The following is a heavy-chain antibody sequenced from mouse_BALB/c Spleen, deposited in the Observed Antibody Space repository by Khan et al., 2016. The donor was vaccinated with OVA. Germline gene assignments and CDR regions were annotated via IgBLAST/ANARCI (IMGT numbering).Heavy chain of an antibody. CDR1: GFNIKDYY. V-gene: IGHV14-4*02. CDR3: NAITTVVAKAY. CDR2: IDPENGDT. Sequence: VQLQQSGAELARSGASVKLSCTASGFNIKDYYMHWVKQRPEQGLEWIGWIDPENGDTEYAPKFQGKATMTSDTSSTTAYLQLSSLTSEYTAVYYCNAITTVVAKAYWGQGTLVTVSA. J-gene: IGHJ3*01. D-gene: IGHD1-1*01.